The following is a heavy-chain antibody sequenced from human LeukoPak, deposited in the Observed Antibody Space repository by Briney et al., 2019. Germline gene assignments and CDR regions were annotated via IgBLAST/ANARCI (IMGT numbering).Heavy chain of an antibody. D-gene: IGHD1-26*01. CDR3: ARHLRWELRGGLYYFDY. CDR1: GDAINNGLHF. V-gene: IGHV4-39*01. J-gene: IGHJ4*02. CDR2: TYYSGTT. Sequence: SETLSLTCAVSGDAINNGLHFWGWIRQPPGRGPEWIATTYYSGTTFYNPSLRSRVTISVDTSNNHFSLILYSVTAADTAVYYCARHLRWELRGGLYYFDYWGQGTLVTVSS.